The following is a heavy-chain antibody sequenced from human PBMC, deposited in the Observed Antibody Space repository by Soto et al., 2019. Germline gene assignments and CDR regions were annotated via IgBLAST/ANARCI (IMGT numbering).Heavy chain of an antibody. J-gene: IGHJ4*02. CDR2: IVAGSGNT. D-gene: IGHD3-22*01. V-gene: IGHV1-58*01. Sequence: SVKVSCKASGFTFTSSAVQWVRQARGQRLEWIGWIVAGSGNTNYAQKFQERVTITRDMSTSTAYMELSSLRSEDTAVYYCAAGRGDYSSGYYYGPYWGQGALVTVS. CDR1: GFTFTSSA. CDR3: AAGRGDYSSGYYYGPY.